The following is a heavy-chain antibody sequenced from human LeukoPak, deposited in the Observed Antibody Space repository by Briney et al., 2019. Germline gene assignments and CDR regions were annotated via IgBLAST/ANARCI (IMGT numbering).Heavy chain of an antibody. Sequence: PGGSLRLSCAASVFTFSSYSMNWVRQAPGKGLEWDSSISSGSKYIYNADSVKGRFTISRDNAKNSLCLQMNSLRAEDTAVYYCARALSYSYGSMDFWGQGTLVIVSS. CDR1: VFTFSSYS. D-gene: IGHD5-18*01. CDR3: ARALSYSYGSMDF. J-gene: IGHJ4*02. CDR2: ISSGSKYI. V-gene: IGHV3-21*01.